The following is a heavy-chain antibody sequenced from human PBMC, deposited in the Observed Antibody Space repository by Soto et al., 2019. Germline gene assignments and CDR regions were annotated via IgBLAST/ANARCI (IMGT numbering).Heavy chain of an antibody. J-gene: IGHJ5*02. V-gene: IGHV3-30-3*01. Sequence: QVQLVESGGGVVQPGRSLRLSCAASGFTFSSYAMHWVRQAPGKGLEWVAGISYDGSNKYYADSVKGRFTISRDNSKNTLYLQMNSLRAEDTAVYYCARDRLDIVVVVAATRQYNWFDPWGQGTLVTVSS. CDR3: ARDRLDIVVVVAATRQYNWFDP. D-gene: IGHD2-15*01. CDR1: GFTFSSYA. CDR2: ISYDGSNK.